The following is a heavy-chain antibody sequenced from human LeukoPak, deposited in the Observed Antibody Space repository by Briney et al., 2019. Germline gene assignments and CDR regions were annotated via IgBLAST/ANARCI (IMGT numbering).Heavy chain of an antibody. CDR3: ARSIGCRGAGCDGVYYFDF. Sequence: PGGSLRLSCAASGFSFSSSWMSWVRQAPGKGLEWVANINEDGSKKYLVDSVRGRFTISRDNAGNPLVLHMNTLRADDTAVYYCARSIGCRGAGCDGVYYFDFWGQGTLVPVSS. CDR2: INEDGSKK. D-gene: IGHD2-2*01. CDR1: GFSFSSSW. J-gene: IGHJ4*02. V-gene: IGHV3-7*01.